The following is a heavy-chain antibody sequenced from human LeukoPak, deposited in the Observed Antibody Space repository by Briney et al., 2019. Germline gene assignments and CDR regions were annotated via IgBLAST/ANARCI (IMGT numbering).Heavy chain of an antibody. D-gene: IGHD3-10*01. Sequence: GGSLRLSCAASGFIFNDYAMHWVRQAPGKGLEWVSLISGDGGRTYYTDSVKGRFTISRDNSKHSLYLQMNSLRTEDTALYYCTKNGGYSDAFDIWGQGTMVTVSS. J-gene: IGHJ3*02. CDR1: GFIFNDYA. CDR3: TKNGGYSDAFDI. V-gene: IGHV3-43*02. CDR2: ISGDGGRT.